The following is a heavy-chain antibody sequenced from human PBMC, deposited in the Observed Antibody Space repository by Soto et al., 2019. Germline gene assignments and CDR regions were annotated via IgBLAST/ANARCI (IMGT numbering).Heavy chain of an antibody. Sequence: QVQLVQSGADVKKPGASVKVSCKASGYTFTDYGISWVRQAPGQGLEWMGWISAKNGNTNLGQKCRGLVTLTTDTSTSIVYMELRSLTPDDTAVYYWARDPPETPSDYWGQGTLVTVSS. V-gene: IGHV1-18*01. CDR1: GYTFTDYG. CDR3: ARDPPETPSDY. CDR2: ISAKNGNT. J-gene: IGHJ4*02.